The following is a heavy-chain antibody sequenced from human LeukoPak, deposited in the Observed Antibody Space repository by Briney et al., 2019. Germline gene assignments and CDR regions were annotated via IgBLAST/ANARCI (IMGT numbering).Heavy chain of an antibody. V-gene: IGHV4-59*01. J-gene: IGHJ5*02. D-gene: IGHD6-13*01. CDR3: ARLQLGSSWSPGVWWFDP. CDR2: IYYSGST. CDR1: GGSISSYY. Sequence: PSETLSLTCTVSGGSISSYYWSWIRQPPGKGLEWIGYIYYSGSTNYNPSLKSRVTISVDTSKNQFSLKLSSVTAADTAVYYCARLQLGSSWSPGVWWFDPWGQGTLVTVSS.